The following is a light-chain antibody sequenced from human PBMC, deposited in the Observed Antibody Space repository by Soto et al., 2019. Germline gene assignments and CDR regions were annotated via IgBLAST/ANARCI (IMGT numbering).Light chain of an antibody. Sequence: QSVLTQPPSVSGAPGQRVTISCTGSSSNIGAGYDVHWYQQLPGTAPKLLIYGNSNRPSGVPDRFSGSKSGTSASLAITGLQAEDEADYYCQSYDSSSFVVFGGGTNSPS. CDR3: QSYDSSSFVV. CDR2: GNS. V-gene: IGLV1-40*01. CDR1: SSNIGAGYD. J-gene: IGLJ2*01.